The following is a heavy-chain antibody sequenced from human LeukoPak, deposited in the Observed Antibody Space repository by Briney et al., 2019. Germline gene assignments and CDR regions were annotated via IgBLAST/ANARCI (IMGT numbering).Heavy chain of an antibody. CDR2: ISAYNGNT. CDR1: GYTLTSSR. Sequence: ASVKVSCKHSGYTLTSSRISWVRPAPEQGREWMGWISAYNGNTNYAQKLQARFTMTTDTSTSTAYMKLTSLKSNTTAVSYCARRCTMVRRVIDYWGQGTLVTVSS. J-gene: IGHJ4*02. D-gene: IGHD3-10*01. V-gene: IGHV1-18*01. CDR3: ARRCTMVRRVIDY.